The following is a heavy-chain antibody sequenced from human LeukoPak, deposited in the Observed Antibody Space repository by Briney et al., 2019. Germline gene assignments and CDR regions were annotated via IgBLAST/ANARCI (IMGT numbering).Heavy chain of an antibody. V-gene: IGHV3-23*01. Sequence: SGGSLRLSCAASGFTFSSYAMSWVRQAPGKGLEWVSPISGSAYYADSVKGRFTISRDNSKNTLYLQTNSLRAEDTAVYYCAKGRGYSSSSGIDYWGQGTLVTVSS. D-gene: IGHD6-6*01. CDR1: GFTFSSYA. CDR2: ISGSA. J-gene: IGHJ4*02. CDR3: AKGRGYSSSSGIDY.